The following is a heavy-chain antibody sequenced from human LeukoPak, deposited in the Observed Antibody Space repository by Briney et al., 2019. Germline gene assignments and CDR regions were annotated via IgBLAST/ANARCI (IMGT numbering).Heavy chain of an antibody. D-gene: IGHD3-22*01. Sequence: PGGSQRLSCAASGFTFSSYAMSWVRQAPGKGLEWVSTIYTGGNTYYAASVKGRFTISRDFSKNTVFLHMNSLRAEDTAMYYCARGDDSGYYDYFDYWGQGALVTVSS. J-gene: IGHJ4*02. V-gene: IGHV3-23*05. CDR3: ARGDDSGYYDYFDY. CDR1: GFTFSSYA. CDR2: IYTGGNT.